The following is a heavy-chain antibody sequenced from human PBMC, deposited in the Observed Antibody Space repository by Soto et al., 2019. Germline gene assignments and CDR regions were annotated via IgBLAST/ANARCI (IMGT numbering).Heavy chain of an antibody. D-gene: IGHD3-10*01. CDR3: ARVEGVGQFPWAC. V-gene: IGHV2-26*01. Sequence: QVTLKESGPVLVKPTETLTLTCTVSGFSLSNARMGVSWIRQPPGKALEWLGHIFSNDEKSYTTSLKTRLTICKDTSKSQVVLTMAHMDPVDTATYYCARVEGVGQFPWACWGQGMLVTVSS. CDR2: IFSNDEK. J-gene: IGHJ4*02. CDR1: GFSLSNARMG.